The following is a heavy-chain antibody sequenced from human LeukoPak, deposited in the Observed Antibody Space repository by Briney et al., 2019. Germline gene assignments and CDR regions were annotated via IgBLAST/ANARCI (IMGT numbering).Heavy chain of an antibody. CDR2: IYSGGTT. CDR1: GGSISSDSYY. V-gene: IGHV4-39*01. D-gene: IGHD2-15*01. Sequence: SETLSLTCPVPGGSISSDSYYWGWIRQPPGKGLEWIGSIYSGGTTYYNPSLKSRVTISVDTSKNQFSLKLTSVTAADAAAYYCARHSRNCSGGYCYLYYWGQGTLVTVSS. J-gene: IGHJ4*02. CDR3: ARHSRNCSGGYCYLYY.